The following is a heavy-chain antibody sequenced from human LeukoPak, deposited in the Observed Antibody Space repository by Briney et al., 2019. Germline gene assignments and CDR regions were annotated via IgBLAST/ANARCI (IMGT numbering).Heavy chain of an antibody. D-gene: IGHD2-2*02. CDR3: ARVRYCSSTGCYSYFDY. J-gene: IGHJ4*02. V-gene: IGHV3-23*01. CDR2: ISGSGGST. CDR1: GFTFSSYA. Sequence: QTGGSLRLSCAASGFTFSSYAMTWVRQAPGKGLEWVSAISGSGGSTYYADSVKGRFTISRDNSKNTLYLQMNSLRAEDMAVYYCARVRYCSSTGCYSYFDYWGQGTLVTVSS.